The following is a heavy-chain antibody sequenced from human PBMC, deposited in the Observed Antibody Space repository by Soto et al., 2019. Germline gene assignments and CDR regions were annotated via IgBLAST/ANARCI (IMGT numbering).Heavy chain of an antibody. CDR3: AKYTYTSRYSFFGMDV. CDR1: GFTFSDYA. J-gene: IGHJ6*02. D-gene: IGHD6-13*01. Sequence: PGGSLRLSCTTSGFTFSDYAISWFRQAPGKGLEWVGVIRSKAYGVTTDYAASVKGRFAISRDDSKSTAYLQMNSVTTEDTAVYFCAKYTYTSRYSFFGMDVWGPGATVTVSS. V-gene: IGHV3-49*03. CDR2: IRSKAYGVTT.